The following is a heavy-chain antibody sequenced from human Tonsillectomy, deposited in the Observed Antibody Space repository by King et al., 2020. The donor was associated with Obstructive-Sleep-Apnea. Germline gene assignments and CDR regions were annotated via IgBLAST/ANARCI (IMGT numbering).Heavy chain of an antibody. CDR2: LYFYSSHS. J-gene: IGHJ3*02. CDR3: VRDLHWAHDS. Sequence: VQLVESGGGLVQPGGSLRLSCGASGFIFRRFSMNWVRQAPGKVLEFVSHLYFYSSHSYYADSVQGRFTISRDNARHSVYLQMNSLRAEDTGVYYCVRDLHWAHDSWGQGTVVTVSS. CDR1: GFIFRRFS. V-gene: IGHV3-48*01. D-gene: IGHD3-16*01.